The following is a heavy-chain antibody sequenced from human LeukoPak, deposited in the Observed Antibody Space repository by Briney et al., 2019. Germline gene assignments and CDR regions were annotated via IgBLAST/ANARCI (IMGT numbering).Heavy chain of an antibody. V-gene: IGHV4-61*02. CDR1: GGSVSSGHYS. CDR2: IHTNGST. CDR3: ARGVWFGSAFDI. Sequence: SQTLSLTCTVSGGSVSSGHYSWTWMRQPAGKGLEWIGRIHTNGSTNYNPSLKSRVTMSVDTSKNQFSLKLSFVTAADTAVYYCARGVWFGSAFDIWGQGTMVTVSS. D-gene: IGHD3-10*01. J-gene: IGHJ3*02.